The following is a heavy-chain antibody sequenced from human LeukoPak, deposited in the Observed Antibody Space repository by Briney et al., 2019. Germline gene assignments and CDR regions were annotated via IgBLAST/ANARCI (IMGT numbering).Heavy chain of an antibody. J-gene: IGHJ4*02. V-gene: IGHV4-34*01. Sequence: PSETLSLTCAVYGGSFSGYYWSWIRQPPGKGLEWIGEINHSGSTNYNPSLKSRVTISVDTSKNQFSLKLSSVTAADTAVYYCARGNDSSGYQSSSEFDYWGQGTLVTVSS. D-gene: IGHD3-22*01. CDR3: ARGNDSSGYQSSSEFDY. CDR1: GGSFSGYY. CDR2: INHSGST.